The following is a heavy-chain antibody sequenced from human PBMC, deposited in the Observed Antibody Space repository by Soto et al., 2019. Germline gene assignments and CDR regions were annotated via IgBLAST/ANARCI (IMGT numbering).Heavy chain of an antibody. CDR1: GYTFTSYD. D-gene: IGHD1-26*01. J-gene: IGHJ6*02. CDR3: ASQWEQSGYYYGMDV. V-gene: IGHV1-8*01. CDR2: MSPNSGNT. Sequence: QVQLVQSGAEVKKPGASVKVSCKASGYTFTSYDINWVRQATGQGIEWMGWMSPNSGNTGYAQKFQGRVTMTRDTSISTAYMELISLRSEDTAVYYCASQWEQSGYYYGMDVWGQGTTVTVSS.